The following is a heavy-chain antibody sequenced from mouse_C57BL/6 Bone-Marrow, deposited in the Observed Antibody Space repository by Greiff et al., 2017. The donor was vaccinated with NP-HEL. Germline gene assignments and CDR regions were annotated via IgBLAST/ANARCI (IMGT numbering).Heavy chain of an antibody. D-gene: IGHD2-4*01. CDR1: GYTFTSYW. CDR3: ARWDYVLYFDY. CDR2: IYPGSGST. V-gene: IGHV1-55*01. J-gene: IGHJ2*01. Sequence: QVHVKQPGAELVKPGASVKMSCKASGYTFTSYWITWVKQRPGQGLEWIGDIYPGSGSTNYNEKFKSKATLTVDTSSSTAYMQLSSLTSEDSAVYYCARWDYVLYFDYWGQGTTLTVSS.